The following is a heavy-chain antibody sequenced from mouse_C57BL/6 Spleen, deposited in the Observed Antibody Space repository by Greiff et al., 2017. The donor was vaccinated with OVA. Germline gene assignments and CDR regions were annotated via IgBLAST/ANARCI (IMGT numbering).Heavy chain of an antibody. J-gene: IGHJ4*01. D-gene: IGHD2-5*01. Sequence: QVQLKESGPGLVAPSPSLSITCTVSGFSLTSYAISWVRQPPGKGLEWLGVIWTGGGTTYYSALKSRQSNSKDNSKSQAFLKMNSLQTDDTARYYCARNAPAYYSNCMDYWGQGTSVTVSS. CDR3: ARNAPAYYSNCMDY. V-gene: IGHV2-9-1*01. CDR1: GFSLTSYA. CDR2: IWTGGGT.